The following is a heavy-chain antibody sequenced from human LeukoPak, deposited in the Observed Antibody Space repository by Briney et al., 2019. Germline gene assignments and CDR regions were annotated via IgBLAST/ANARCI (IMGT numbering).Heavy chain of an antibody. Sequence: PSETLSLTCAVYGGSFSGFYWSWIRQPPVKGLEWIGEINHSGSTNYNPSLKSRVTISVDTSKNQFSLKLSSVTAADTAVYYCARGLTSVVVVVAATGDWFDPWGQGTLVTVSS. CDR3: ARGLTSVVVVVAATGDWFDP. CDR2: INHSGST. D-gene: IGHD2-15*01. J-gene: IGHJ5*02. CDR1: GGSFSGFY. V-gene: IGHV4-34*01.